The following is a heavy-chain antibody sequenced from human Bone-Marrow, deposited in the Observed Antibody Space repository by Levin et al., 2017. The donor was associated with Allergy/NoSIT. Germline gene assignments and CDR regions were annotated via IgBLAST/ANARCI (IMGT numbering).Heavy chain of an antibody. CDR3: ARQFTYGTGYFNY. J-gene: IGHJ4*02. CDR1: GGSISSGSYF. V-gene: IGHV4-39*01. D-gene: IGHD3-10*01. CDR2: INYSGSA. Sequence: SETLSLTCTVSGGSISSGSYFWGWIRQPPGKGLEWIGSINYSGSAFHNPSLKSRVTISVDTSKNQFSLNLRSVTAADTAVYYCARQFTYGTGYFNYWAQGTLVTVSS.